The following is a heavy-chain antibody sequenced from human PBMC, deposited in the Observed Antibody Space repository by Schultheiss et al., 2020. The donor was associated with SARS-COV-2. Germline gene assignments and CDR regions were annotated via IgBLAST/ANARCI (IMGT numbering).Heavy chain of an antibody. CDR1: GFTFSNYA. J-gene: IGHJ6*02. V-gene: IGHV3-30-3*01. Sequence: GESLKISCAASGFTFSNYAMHWVRQAPGKGLEWVAVISYDGSNKYYADSVKGRFTISRDNSKNTLYLQMNSLRAEDTAVYYCARDLKVPAAMPGGYYYYGMDVWGQGTTVTVSS. CDR3: ARDLKVPAAMPGGYYYYGMDV. D-gene: IGHD2-2*01. CDR2: ISYDGSNK.